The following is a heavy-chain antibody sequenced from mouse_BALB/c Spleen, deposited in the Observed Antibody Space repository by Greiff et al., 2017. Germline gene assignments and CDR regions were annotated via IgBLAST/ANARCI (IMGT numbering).Heavy chain of an antibody. CDR2: ISDGGSYT. J-gene: IGHJ4*01. Sequence: EVMLVESGGGLVKPGGSLKLSCAASGFTFSDYYMYWVRQTPEKRLEWVATISDGGSYTYYPDSVKGRFTISRDNAKNNLYLQMSSLKSEDTAMYYCARDPSNYYGYAMDYWGQGTSVTVSS. CDR1: GFTFSDYY. CDR3: ARDPSNYYGYAMDY. V-gene: IGHV5-4*02. D-gene: IGHD1-1*01.